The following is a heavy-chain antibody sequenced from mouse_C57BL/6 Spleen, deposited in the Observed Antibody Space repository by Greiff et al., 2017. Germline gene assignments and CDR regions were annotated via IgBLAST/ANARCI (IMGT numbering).Heavy chain of an antibody. V-gene: IGHV1-55*01. CDR2: IYPGSGST. Sequence: QVQLKQPGAELVKPGASVKMSCKASGYTFTSYWITWVKQRPGQGLEWIGDIYPGSGSTNYNEKFKSKATLTVDTSSSTAYMQLSSLTSEDSAVYYCARDPYDYDGFDYWGQGTTLTVSS. CDR3: ARDPYDYDGFDY. D-gene: IGHD2-4*01. CDR1: GYTFTSYW. J-gene: IGHJ2*01.